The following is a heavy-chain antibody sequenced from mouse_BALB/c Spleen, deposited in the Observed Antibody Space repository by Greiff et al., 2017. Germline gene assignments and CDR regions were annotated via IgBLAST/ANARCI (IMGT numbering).Heavy chain of an antibody. CDR3: AREGGKETWFAY. CDR2: INPSSGYT. Sequence: QVQLQQSGAELARPGASVKMSCKASGYTFTSYTMHWVKQRPGQGLEWIGYINPSSGYTNYNQKFKDKATLTADKSSSTAYMQLSSLTSEDSAVYYCAREGGKETWFAYWGQGTLVTVSA. D-gene: IGHD1-3*01. J-gene: IGHJ3*01. V-gene: IGHV1-4*01. CDR1: GYTFTSYT.